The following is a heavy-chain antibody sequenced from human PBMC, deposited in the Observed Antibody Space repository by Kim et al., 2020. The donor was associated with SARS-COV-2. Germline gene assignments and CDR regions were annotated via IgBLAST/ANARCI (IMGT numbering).Heavy chain of an antibody. CDR2: INPKGGSI. J-gene: IGHJ4*02. CDR3: AREGYDILTGYYWKSFDY. CDR1: GYTFTSYY. V-gene: IGHV1-46*01. D-gene: IGHD3-9*01. Sequence: ASVKVSCKASGYTFTSYYMHWVRQAPGQGLEWMGHINPKGGSIKYAQKFQGRVTMTRDTSTSTVYMELSSLRFEDTAVYHCAREGYDILTGYYWKSFDYWGQGTLVTVSS.